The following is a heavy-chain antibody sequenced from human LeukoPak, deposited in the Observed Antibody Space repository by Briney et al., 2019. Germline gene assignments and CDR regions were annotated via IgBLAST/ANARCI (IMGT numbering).Heavy chain of an antibody. D-gene: IGHD6-19*01. CDR1: GGSISSYY. V-gene: IGHV4-59*01. CDR2: IYYSGST. CDR3: ASTISSGWYESFDY. J-gene: IGHJ4*02. Sequence: PSETLSLTCTVSGGSISSYYWSWIRQPPGKGLEWIGYIYYSGSTNYNPSLKSRVTISVDTSKNQFSLKLSSVTAADTAVYYCASTISSGWYESFDYWGQGTLVTVSS.